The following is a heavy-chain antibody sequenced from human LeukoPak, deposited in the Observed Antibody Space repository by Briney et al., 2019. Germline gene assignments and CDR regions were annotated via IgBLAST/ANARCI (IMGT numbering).Heavy chain of an antibody. D-gene: IGHD3-3*02. Sequence: GGSLRLSCAASGFTFSSYSMNWIRQAPGKGLEWVSSISSSSSYIYYADSVKGRFTISRDNAKNSLYLQMNSLIAEDTAVYYRARDISKIVDYWGQGTLVTVSS. J-gene: IGHJ4*02. CDR1: GFTFSSYS. CDR3: ARDISKIVDY. CDR2: ISSSSSYI. V-gene: IGHV3-21*01.